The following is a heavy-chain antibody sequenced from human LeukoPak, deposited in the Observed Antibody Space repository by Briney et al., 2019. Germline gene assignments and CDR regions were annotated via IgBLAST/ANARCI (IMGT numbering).Heavy chain of an antibody. V-gene: IGHV3-21*01. J-gene: IGHJ2*01. D-gene: IGHD3-10*01. CDR2: ISSSSGYI. CDR1: GFTFSSYN. Sequence: GGSLRLSCAASGFTFSSYNMNWVRQAPGKGLEWVSSISSSSGYIYYADSVMGRFTISRDNAKNSLYLQMNSLRAEDTAVYYCARDSSEVRGVYWYFDLWGRGTLVTVSS. CDR3: ARDSSEVRGVYWYFDL.